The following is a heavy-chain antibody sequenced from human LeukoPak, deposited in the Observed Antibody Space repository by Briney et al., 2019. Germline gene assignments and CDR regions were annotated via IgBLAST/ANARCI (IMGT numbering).Heavy chain of an antibody. CDR1: GLTFSSYE. Sequence: QPGGSLRLSCAASGLTFSSYEMNWFRPAPGKGLECISYISSSDSSIYYADSVEGRFTISRDNAKNSLYLQMNSLRAEDTAVYYCARDPFISSWYLGGAFDIWGQGTMVTVSS. V-gene: IGHV3-48*03. D-gene: IGHD6-13*01. J-gene: IGHJ3*02. CDR3: ARDPFISSWYLGGAFDI. CDR2: ISSSDSSI.